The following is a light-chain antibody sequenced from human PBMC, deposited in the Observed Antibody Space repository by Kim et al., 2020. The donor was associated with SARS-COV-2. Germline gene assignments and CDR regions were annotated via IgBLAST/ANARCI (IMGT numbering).Light chain of an antibody. J-gene: IGKJ1*01. V-gene: IGKV3-20*01. CDR1: QSVSSNY. Sequence: SPGERATLSCRASQSVSSNYLAWYQQKPGQAPRLLIYGDSSRATGIPDRFSGSGSGTDFTLTITRLEPEDFAVYYCQQYSSSPATFGQGTKVDIK. CDR3: QQYSSSPAT. CDR2: GDS.